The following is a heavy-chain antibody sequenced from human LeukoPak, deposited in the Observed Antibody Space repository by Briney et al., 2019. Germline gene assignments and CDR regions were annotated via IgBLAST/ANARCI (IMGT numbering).Heavy chain of an antibody. V-gene: IGHV1-69*04. D-gene: IGHD2-2*01. J-gene: IGHJ4*02. CDR3: ARDNEGYCSSTSCYPFDY. CDR2: IIPILGIA. CDR1: GGTFSSYA. Sequence: ASVKVSCKASGGTFSSYAISWVRQALGQGLEWMGRIIPILGIANYAQKFQGRVTITADKSTSTAYMELSSLRSEDTAVYYCARDNEGYCSSTSCYPFDYWGQGTLVTVSS.